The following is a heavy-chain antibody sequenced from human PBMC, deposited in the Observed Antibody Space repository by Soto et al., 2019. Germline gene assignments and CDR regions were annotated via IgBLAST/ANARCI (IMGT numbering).Heavy chain of an antibody. D-gene: IGHD2-15*01. CDR2: IWYDGSNK. CDR1: GFTFSSYG. Sequence: VQLVESGGGVVQPGRSLRLSCAASGFTFSSYGMHWVRQAPGKGLEWVAVIWYDGSNKYYADSVKGRFTISRDNSKNTLYLQMNSLRAEDTAVYYCARSYCSGGSCYSRYYYGMDVWGQGTTVTVSS. J-gene: IGHJ6*02. CDR3: ARSYCSGGSCYSRYYYGMDV. V-gene: IGHV3-33*01.